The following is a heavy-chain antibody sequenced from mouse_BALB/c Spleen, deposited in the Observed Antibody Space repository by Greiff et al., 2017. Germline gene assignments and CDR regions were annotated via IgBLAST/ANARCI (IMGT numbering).Heavy chain of an antibody. Sequence: DVKLVESGGGLVQPGGCLKLSCAASGFTFSSYTMSWVRQTPEKRLEWVAYISNGGGSTYYPDTVKGRFTISRDNAKNTLYLQMSSLKSEDTAMYYCARVYGNYGEYLDYWGQGTTLTVSS. J-gene: IGHJ2*01. D-gene: IGHD2-1*01. CDR2: ISNGGGST. CDR3: ARVYGNYGEYLDY. CDR1: GFTFSSYT. V-gene: IGHV5-12-2*01.